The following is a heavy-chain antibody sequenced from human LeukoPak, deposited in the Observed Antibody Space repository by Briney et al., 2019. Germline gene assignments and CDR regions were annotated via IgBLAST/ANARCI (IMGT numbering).Heavy chain of an antibody. D-gene: IGHD1-1*01. CDR3: ARVPRYNWNYYFDY. CDR2: INPNSGGT. V-gene: IGHV1-2*02. CDR1: GYTFTGCY. Sequence: ASVTVSCKASGYTFTGCYMHWVRQAPGQGLEWMGWINPNSGGTNYAQKFQGRVTMTRDTSTSTAYMELSRLRSDDTAVYYCARVPRYNWNYYFDYWGQGTLVTVSS. J-gene: IGHJ4*02.